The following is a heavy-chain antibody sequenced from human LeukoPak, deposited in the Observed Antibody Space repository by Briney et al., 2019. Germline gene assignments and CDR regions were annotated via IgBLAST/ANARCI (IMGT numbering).Heavy chain of an antibody. D-gene: IGHD6-13*01. J-gene: IGHJ4*02. V-gene: IGHV3-11*04. Sequence: GSLRLSCAASGFTFSNSYMSWIRQAPGKGLEWISYISSSSGTIIHYADSVKGRLTISRDNSKNTLYLQMNSLRPEDTAVYYCANWPELRSSSSWFYYWGQGTLVTVSS. CDR2: ISSSSGTII. CDR1: GFTFSNSY. CDR3: ANWPELRSSSSWFYY.